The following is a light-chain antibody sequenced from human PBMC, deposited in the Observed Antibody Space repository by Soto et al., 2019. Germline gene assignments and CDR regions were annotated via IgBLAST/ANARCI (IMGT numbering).Light chain of an antibody. CDR1: SSDVGGYNY. J-gene: IGLJ1*01. V-gene: IGLV2-14*01. CDR2: EVS. CDR3: SSYTSSSSPVYV. Sequence: QSVLTQPASVSGSPGQSITISCPGTSSDVGGYNYVSWYQQHPGKAPKLMVYEVSNRPSGVSTRFSGSKSGNTASLTISGLQAEDEADYYCSSYTSSSSPVYVFGTGTKVNVL.